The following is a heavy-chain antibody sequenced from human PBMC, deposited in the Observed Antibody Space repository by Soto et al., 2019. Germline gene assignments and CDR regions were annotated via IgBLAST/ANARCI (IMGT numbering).Heavy chain of an antibody. Sequence: QVQLQESGPGLVKPSETLSLTCTVSGGSISSYYWSWIRQPPGKGLEWIGYIYNSGSTNYNPSLNTRVPLSVDTSTNQCSLTLSSVTAADTAVYSCARVPHHDYVDYLPFRFDPWGQGTLVTVSS. D-gene: IGHD4-17*01. J-gene: IGHJ5*02. CDR1: GGSISSYY. V-gene: IGHV4-59*01. CDR3: ARVPHHDYVDYLPFRFDP. CDR2: IYNSGST.